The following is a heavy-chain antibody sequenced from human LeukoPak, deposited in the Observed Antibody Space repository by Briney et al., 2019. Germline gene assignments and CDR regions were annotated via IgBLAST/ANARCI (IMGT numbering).Heavy chain of an antibody. CDR1: GFTFSSYA. J-gene: IGHJ4*02. V-gene: IGHV3-23*01. CDR3: AKQTRSPSYSSSWYYFDY. Sequence: PGGSLRLSCAASGFTFSSYAMSWVRRAPGKGLEWVSAISGSGGSTYYADSVKGRFTISRDNSKNTLYLQMNSLRAEDTAVYYCAKQTRSPSYSSSWYYFDYWGQGTLVTVSS. CDR2: ISGSGGST. D-gene: IGHD6-13*01.